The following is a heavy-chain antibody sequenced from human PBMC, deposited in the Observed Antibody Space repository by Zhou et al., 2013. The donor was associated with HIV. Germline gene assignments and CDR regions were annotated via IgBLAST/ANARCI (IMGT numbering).Heavy chain of an antibody. V-gene: IGHV1-69*04. CDR1: GGTFSSYA. CDR2: IIPILGIA. Sequence: QVQLVQSGAEVKKPGSSVKVSCKASGGTFSSYAISWVRQAPGQGLEWMGRIIPILGIANYAQKFQGRVTITADKSTSTAYMELSSLRSEDTAVYYCARDGERGGYCSGGSCYGWFDPWGQGTPGHRLL. CDR3: ARDGERGGYCSGGSCYGWFDP. D-gene: IGHD2-15*01. J-gene: IGHJ5*02.